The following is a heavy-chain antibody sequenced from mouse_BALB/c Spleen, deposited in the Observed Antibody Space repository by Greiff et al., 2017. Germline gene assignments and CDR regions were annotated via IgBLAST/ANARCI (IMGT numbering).Heavy chain of an antibody. J-gene: IGHJ2*01. D-gene: IGHD2-3*01. CDR1: GFSLTSYG. V-gene: IGHV2-9*02. Sequence: VKLQESGPGLVAPSQSLSITCTVSGFSLTSYGVHWVRQPPGKGLEWLGVIWAGGSTNYNSALMSRLSISKDNSKSQVFLKMDSLQTDDTAMYYCARDRDDGYYGFDYWGQGTTLTVSS. CDR2: IWAGGST. CDR3: ARDRDDGYYGFDY.